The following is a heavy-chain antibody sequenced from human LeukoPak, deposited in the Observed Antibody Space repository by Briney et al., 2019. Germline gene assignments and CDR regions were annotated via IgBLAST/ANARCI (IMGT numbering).Heavy chain of an antibody. J-gene: IGHJ4*02. Sequence: PSETLSLTCTVSGASISSYYYHWIRQPPGKGLEWIGSIYHSGGTNYNPSLRSPVTISIDTSRNQFSLTMTSVTAAATAVYYCAKGRGSGTYHSGLFDIWGQGTPVTVSP. V-gene: IGHV4-59*01. CDR3: AKGRGSGTYHSGLFDI. CDR1: GASISSYY. CDR2: IYHSGGT. D-gene: IGHD3-10*01.